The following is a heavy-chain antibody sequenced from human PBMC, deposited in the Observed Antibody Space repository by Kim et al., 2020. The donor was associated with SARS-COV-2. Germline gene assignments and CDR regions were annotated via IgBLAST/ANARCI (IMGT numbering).Heavy chain of an antibody. CDR3: TRDRSDSRGYFDS. V-gene: IGHV3-66*01. D-gene: IGHD3-22*01. CDR2: IYTGGNT. Sequence: GGSLRLSCAASGFIVGDSYMSWVRQAPGKGLEWVAVIYTGGNTYYADSVKGRFTMSRDNSKNTVYLHLNSMRAEDTAVYYCTRDRSDSRGYFDSWGQGTLLTVSS. CDR1: GFIVGDSY. J-gene: IGHJ4*02.